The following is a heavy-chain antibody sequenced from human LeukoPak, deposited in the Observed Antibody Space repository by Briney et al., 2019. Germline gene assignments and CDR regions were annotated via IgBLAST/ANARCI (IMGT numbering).Heavy chain of an antibody. Sequence: GGSLRLSCAASGFTLSSYAMTWVRQAPGKGLEWVSDIGDSGATTYYADSVKGRFTISRDNSKNTLYLQMSSLRAEDTAIYFCASFHYYGSGAYYLSYWGQGTLVTVSS. CDR3: ASFHYYGSGAYYLSY. CDR2: IGDSGATT. CDR1: GFTLSSYA. V-gene: IGHV3-23*01. J-gene: IGHJ4*02. D-gene: IGHD3-10*01.